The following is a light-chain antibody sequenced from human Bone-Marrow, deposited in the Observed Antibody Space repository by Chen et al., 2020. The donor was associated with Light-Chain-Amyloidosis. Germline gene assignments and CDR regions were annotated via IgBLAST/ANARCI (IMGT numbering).Light chain of an antibody. CDR3: QQYNGPPFT. V-gene: IGKV1-5*03. J-gene: IGKJ3*01. CDR2: KAS. CDR1: QSISSW. Sequence: DIKMTQSPSNLSASVGDRVTITCRASQSISSWLVWYQQKPGKAPKLLIYKASSLESGVPSRFSGSGAGTDFTLTISSLQPDDFATYYCQQYNGPPFTFGPGTKVDIK.